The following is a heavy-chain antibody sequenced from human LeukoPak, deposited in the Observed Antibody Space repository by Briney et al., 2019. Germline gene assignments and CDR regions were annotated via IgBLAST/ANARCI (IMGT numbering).Heavy chain of an antibody. Sequence: GGSLRLSCAASGFTFSSYGMHWVRQAPGKGLEWVAFIRYDGSNKYYADSVKGRFTISRDNSKNTLYLQMNSLRAEDTAVYYCAKGAAWTDYYYYYMDVWGKGTTVTISS. J-gene: IGHJ6*03. CDR3: AKGAAWTDYYYYYMDV. V-gene: IGHV3-30*02. CDR1: GFTFSSYG. CDR2: IRYDGSNK. D-gene: IGHD2-15*01.